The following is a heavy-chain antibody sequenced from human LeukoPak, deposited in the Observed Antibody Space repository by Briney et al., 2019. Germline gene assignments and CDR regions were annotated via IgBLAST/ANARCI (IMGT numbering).Heavy chain of an antibody. Sequence: PSETLSLTCTVSGGSISSYYRSWIRQPPGKGLEWIGYIYYSGSTNYNPSLKSRVTISVDTSKNQFSLKLSSVTAADTAVYYCAREVCSGGSCLLDYWGQGTLVTVSS. D-gene: IGHD2-15*01. J-gene: IGHJ4*02. CDR3: AREVCSGGSCLLDY. CDR1: GGSISSYY. V-gene: IGHV4-59*01. CDR2: IYYSGST.